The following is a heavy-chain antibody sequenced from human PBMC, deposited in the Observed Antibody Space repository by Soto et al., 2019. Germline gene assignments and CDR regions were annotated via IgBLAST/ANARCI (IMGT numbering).Heavy chain of an antibody. J-gene: IGHJ3*02. CDR1: GFTFSSYS. CDR3: ARETGPMARDAFDI. Sequence: GGSLRLSCAASGFTFSSYSMNWVRQAPGKGLEWVSSISSSSSYIYYADSVKGRFTISRDNAKNSLYLQMNSLRAEDTAVYYCARETGPMARDAFDIWGQGTMVTVSS. D-gene: IGHD3-10*01. V-gene: IGHV3-21*01. CDR2: ISSSSSYI.